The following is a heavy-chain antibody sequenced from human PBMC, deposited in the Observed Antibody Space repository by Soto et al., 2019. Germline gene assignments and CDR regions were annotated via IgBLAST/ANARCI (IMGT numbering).Heavy chain of an antibody. CDR1: GYNLREYG. V-gene: IGHV1-18*01. D-gene: IGHD6-13*01. J-gene: IGHJ6*02. CDR2: ISGDNVNR. CDR3: GREGQQLAQEQYFQFNGVDV. Sequence: QVHLVQSGVEVKKPGASVKVSCTAHGYNLREYGVSWLRQVPGQGFEWMGWISGDNVNRRSSQRFQDRLTMTTDTSTNTASMELRSLRSYDTAVYFCGREGQQLAQEQYFQFNGVDVWCQGTSVTVSS.